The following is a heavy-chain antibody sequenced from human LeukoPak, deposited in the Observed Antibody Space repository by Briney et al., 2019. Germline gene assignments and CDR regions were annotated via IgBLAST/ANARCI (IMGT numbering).Heavy chain of an antibody. CDR2: IYYGGST. J-gene: IGHJ5*02. V-gene: IGHV4-59*01. CDR1: GGSISSYY. CDR3: ARDRSAGWFDP. Sequence: MASETLSLTCTVSGGSISSYYWSWIRQPPGKGLEWIGYIYYGGSTNYNPSLKSRVTISVDTSKNQFSLKLSSVTAADTAVYYCARDRSAGWFDPWGQGTLVTVSS.